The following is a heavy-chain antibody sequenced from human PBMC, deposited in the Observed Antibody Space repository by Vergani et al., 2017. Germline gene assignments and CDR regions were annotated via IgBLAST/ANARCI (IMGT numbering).Heavy chain of an antibody. V-gene: IGHV3-30-3*01. CDR1: GFTFSSYA. CDR2: ISYEGSNK. CDR3: ARDGRNCSSTSCYTGCYYNYYKDG. D-gene: IGHD2-2*02. Sequence: QVQLLESGGGVVQPGRSLRLSCAASGFTFSSYAMHWVRQAPGKGLEWVAVISYEGSNKCYADSVKGRFTISRDNSKNTLYLQMNSLRAKDTAMYYCARDGRNCSSTSCYTGCYYNYYKDGWDRRTTVAFSS. J-gene: IGHJ6*03.